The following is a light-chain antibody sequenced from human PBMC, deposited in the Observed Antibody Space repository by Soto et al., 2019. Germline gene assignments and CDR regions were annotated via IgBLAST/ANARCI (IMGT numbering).Light chain of an antibody. V-gene: IGLV2-8*01. CDR3: SSYAARNNWV. CDR1: SSDVGGYNY. CDR2: GVS. Sequence: QSALTQPPSASGSPGQSVTISCTGTSSDVGGYNYVSWYQQHPGKAPKLMIYGVSKRPSGVSDRFSGSKSGNMASLTVSGLQAEDEAYYYCSSYAARNNWVFGGGTKLTVL. J-gene: IGLJ3*02.